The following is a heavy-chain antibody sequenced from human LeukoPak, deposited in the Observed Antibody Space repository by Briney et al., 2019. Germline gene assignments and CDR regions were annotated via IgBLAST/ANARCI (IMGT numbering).Heavy chain of an antibody. CDR1: GFTFRTYA. CDR2: IKQDGSDN. J-gene: IGHJ4*02. D-gene: IGHD5-18*01. Sequence: GGSLRLSCTGSGFTFRTYAFSWVRQAPGKGLEWVAKIKQDGSDNYYVDSVKGRFTISRDNAKNSLHLQMSSLRAEDTAVYYCVRGITADYWGQGIQVTVSS. V-gene: IGHV3-7*05. CDR3: VRGITADY.